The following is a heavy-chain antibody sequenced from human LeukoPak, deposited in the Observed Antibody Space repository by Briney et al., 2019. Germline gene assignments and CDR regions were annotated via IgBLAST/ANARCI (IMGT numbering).Heavy chain of an antibody. J-gene: IGHJ4*02. CDR1: GYTFTGYH. Sequence: GASVKVSCKASGYTFTGYHMHWVRQAPGQGLEWMGWINPNSGGTNYAQKFQGRVTMTRDTSISTAYMELSRLRSDDTAVYYCARDQRRYCGSGSQGLGYWGQGTLVTVSS. CDR2: INPNSGGT. CDR3: ARDQRRYCGSGSQGLGY. V-gene: IGHV1-2*02. D-gene: IGHD3-10*01.